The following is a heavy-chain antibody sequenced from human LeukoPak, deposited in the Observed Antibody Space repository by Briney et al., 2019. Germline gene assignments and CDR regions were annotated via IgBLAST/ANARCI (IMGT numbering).Heavy chain of an antibody. D-gene: IGHD2-2*01. Sequence: APVKVSCKASGYTFTSYGISWVRQAPGQGLEWMGWISAYNGNTNYAQKLQGRVTMTTDTSTSTAYMELRSLRSDDTAVYYCVSVYCSSTSCPRGDYYYGMDVWGQGTTVTVSS. CDR1: GYTFTSYG. V-gene: IGHV1-18*01. CDR2: ISAYNGNT. CDR3: VSVYCSSTSCPRGDYYYGMDV. J-gene: IGHJ6*02.